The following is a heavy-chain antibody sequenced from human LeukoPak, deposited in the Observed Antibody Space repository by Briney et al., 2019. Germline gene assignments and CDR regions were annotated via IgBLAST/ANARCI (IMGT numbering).Heavy chain of an antibody. Sequence: GASVKVSCKASGDTFTNYAIHWVRQAPGQRLEWMGWINAGNGNTKYSQKFQGRVTITRDTPASTAYMELSSLRSEDTAVYYCAREGIAAPGDSWGQGTLVTVSS. J-gene: IGHJ4*02. CDR1: GDTFTNYA. D-gene: IGHD6-25*01. CDR3: AREGIAAPGDS. CDR2: INAGNGNT. V-gene: IGHV1-3*01.